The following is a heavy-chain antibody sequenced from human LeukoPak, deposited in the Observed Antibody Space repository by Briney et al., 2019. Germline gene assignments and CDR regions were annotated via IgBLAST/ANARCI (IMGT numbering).Heavy chain of an antibody. CDR3: AKGERGYDCYFDY. CDR1: GFTFSSYA. V-gene: IGHV3-23*01. D-gene: IGHD5-12*01. Sequence: GGSLRLSCAASGFTFSSYAMSWVRQAPGKGLEWVSSVSGSGSHTYYADSVKGRFTISRDNSKNTLYLQMDSLRAEDAAVYYCAKGERGYDCYFDYWGQGALVTVSS. CDR2: VSGSGSHT. J-gene: IGHJ4*02.